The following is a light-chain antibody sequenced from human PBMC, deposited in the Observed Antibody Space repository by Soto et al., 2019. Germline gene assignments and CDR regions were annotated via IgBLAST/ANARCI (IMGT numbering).Light chain of an antibody. CDR1: QSVKNNY. V-gene: IGKV3-20*01. CDR2: DAS. J-gene: IGKJ4*01. Sequence: EIVLKQSPDTLSLSPGDRATLSCRASQSVKNNYIAWYQQKPGQAPRFLIYDASSRSTGIPDRFSGSGSGTDFTLTISRLEPEDFAVYYCQQYGSTPLTFGGGTKVDIK. CDR3: QQYGSTPLT.